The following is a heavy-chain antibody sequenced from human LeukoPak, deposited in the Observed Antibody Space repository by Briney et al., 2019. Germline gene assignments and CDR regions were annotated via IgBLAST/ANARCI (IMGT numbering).Heavy chain of an antibody. CDR1: AFSINNFW. Sequence: GGSLRLSCAASAFSINNFWMHWVRQGPGKGLEWVSRINKDATITTYADSVKGRFTVSRDNVKNSLYLQMNSLRAEDTAVYYCARRSPNYYFDYWGQGTLVTVSS. CDR3: ARRSPNYYFDY. CDR2: INKDATIT. J-gene: IGHJ4*02. V-gene: IGHV3-74*03.